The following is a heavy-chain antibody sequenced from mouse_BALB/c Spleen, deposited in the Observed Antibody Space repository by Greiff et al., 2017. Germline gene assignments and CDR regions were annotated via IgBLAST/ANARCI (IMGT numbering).Heavy chain of an antibody. CDR2: ISNLAYSI. CDR3: AKIYDGYSWFAY. CDR1: GFTFSDYG. J-gene: IGHJ3*01. Sequence: EVQGVESGGGLVQPGGSRKLSCAASGFTFSDYGMAWVRQAPGKGPEWVAFISNLAYSIYYADTVTGRFTISRENAKNTLYLEMSSLRSEDTAMYYCAKIYDGYSWFAYWGQGTLVTVSA. D-gene: IGHD2-3*01. V-gene: IGHV5-15*02.